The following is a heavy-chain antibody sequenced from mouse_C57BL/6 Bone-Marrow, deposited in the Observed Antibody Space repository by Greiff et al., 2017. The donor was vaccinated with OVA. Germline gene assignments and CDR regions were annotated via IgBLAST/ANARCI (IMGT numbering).Heavy chain of an antibody. Sequence: QVQLQQSGAELAKPGASVKLSCKASGYTFTSYWMHWVKQRPGQGLEWIGDINPSSGYTKYNQKFKDKATLTADKSSSTAYMQLSSLTYEDSAVYYCARREDYDGYYGDYAIDYWGQGTSVTVSS. J-gene: IGHJ4*01. V-gene: IGHV1-7*01. D-gene: IGHD2-3*01. CDR1: GYTFTSYW. CDR2: INPSSGYT. CDR3: ARREDYDGYYGDYAIDY.